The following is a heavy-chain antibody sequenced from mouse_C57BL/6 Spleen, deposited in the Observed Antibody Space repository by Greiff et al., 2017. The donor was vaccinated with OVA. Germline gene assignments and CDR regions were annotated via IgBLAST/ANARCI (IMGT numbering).Heavy chain of an antibody. Sequence: VQLQQSGPELVKPGASVKIPCKASGYTFTDYNMDWVKQSHGKSLEWIGAINPNNGGTIYNQKFKGKATLTVDKSSSTAYMELRSLTSEDTAVYYCARGGYYSNYDWYFDVWGTGTTVTVSS. J-gene: IGHJ1*03. CDR3: ARGGYYSNYDWYFDV. CDR1: GYTFTDYN. D-gene: IGHD2-5*01. CDR2: INPNNGGT. V-gene: IGHV1-18*01.